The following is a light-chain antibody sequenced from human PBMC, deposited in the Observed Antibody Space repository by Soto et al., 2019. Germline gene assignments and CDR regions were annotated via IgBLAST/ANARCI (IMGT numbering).Light chain of an antibody. J-gene: IGLJ3*02. CDR1: SSDVGFSNY. Sequence: QSVLTQPASVSGSPGQSITISCTGTSSDVGFSNYVSWYQQYPGKAPKLMISEVSTRPSGVSIRFSGSKSGNTASLTISGLQAEDEADYYCTSYTSSTTWVFGGGTKVTVL. CDR2: EVS. V-gene: IGLV2-14*01. CDR3: TSYTSSTTWV.